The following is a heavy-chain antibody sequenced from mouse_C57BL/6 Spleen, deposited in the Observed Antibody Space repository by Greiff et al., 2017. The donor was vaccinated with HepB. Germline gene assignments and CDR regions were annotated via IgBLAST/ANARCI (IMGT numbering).Heavy chain of an antibody. CDR2: ISDGGSYT. CDR3: ARDRGITTGAY. Sequence: EVKLVESGGGLVKPGGSLKLSCAASGFTFSSYAMSWVRQTPEKRLEWVATISDGGSYTYYPDNSKNNLYLQMSHLKSEDTAMYYCARDRGITTGAYWGQGTLVTVAA. V-gene: IGHV5-4*01. D-gene: IGHD2-4*01. CDR1: GFTFSSYA. J-gene: IGHJ3*01.